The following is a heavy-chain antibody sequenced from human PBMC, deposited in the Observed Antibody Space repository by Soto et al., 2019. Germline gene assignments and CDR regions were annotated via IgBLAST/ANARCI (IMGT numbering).Heavy chain of an antibody. Sequence: GGSLRLSCAASGFTLSSYSMNWVRQAPGKGLEWVSSISSSSTYIYYADSVKGRFTISRDNARNSVYLQMNSLRADDSAVYFCAKDSSAAFDYWGQGTVVTVSS. D-gene: IGHD6-25*01. V-gene: IGHV3-21*01. J-gene: IGHJ4*02. CDR3: AKDSSAAFDY. CDR1: GFTLSSYS. CDR2: ISSSSTYI.